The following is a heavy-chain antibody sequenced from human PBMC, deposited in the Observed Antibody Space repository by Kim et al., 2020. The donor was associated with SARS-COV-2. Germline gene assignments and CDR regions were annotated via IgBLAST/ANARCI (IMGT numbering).Heavy chain of an antibody. V-gene: IGHV4-4*02. CDR3: ARVGIVGATSSLDY. D-gene: IGHD1-26*01. Sequence: PSLKSRVTISVDKSKNQFSLKLSSVTAADTAVYYCARVGIVGATSSLDYWGQGTLVTVSS. J-gene: IGHJ4*02.